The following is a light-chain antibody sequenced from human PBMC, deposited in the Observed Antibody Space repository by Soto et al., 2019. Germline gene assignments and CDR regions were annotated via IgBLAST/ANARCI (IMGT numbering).Light chain of an antibody. V-gene: IGKV1-39*01. Sequence: DIQMTQSPSSLSASVGDRVTITCRASLSISTELNWYQQKPGKAPKVLIFGASSLQCGVPSRFSGSGSGTDFTLTISNLQPEDFATYYCQQSYTTPRTFGQGTKLEIK. J-gene: IGKJ2*01. CDR1: LSISTE. CDR2: GAS. CDR3: QQSYTTPRT.